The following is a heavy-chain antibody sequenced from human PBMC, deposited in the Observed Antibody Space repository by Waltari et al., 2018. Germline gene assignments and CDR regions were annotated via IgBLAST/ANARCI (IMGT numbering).Heavy chain of an antibody. Sequence: QVQLQQWGAGLLKPSETLSLTCAVYGGSLSGYYWSWIRQPQRKGLEWIGEINHSGSTNYNPSLKSRVTISVDTSKNQFSLKLSSVTAADTAVYYCARRTTVSYYFDYWGQGTLVTVSS. V-gene: IGHV4-34*01. CDR1: GGSLSGYY. J-gene: IGHJ4*02. CDR2: INHSGST. CDR3: ARRTTVSYYFDY. D-gene: IGHD4-17*01.